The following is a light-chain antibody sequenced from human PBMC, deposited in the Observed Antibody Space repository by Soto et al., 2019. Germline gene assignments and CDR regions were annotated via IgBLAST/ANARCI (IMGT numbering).Light chain of an antibody. CDR2: EVR. CDR1: SSDVGAYNY. Sequence: QSALTQPASVSGSPGQSITISCTGTSSDVGAYNYVSWYQQHPGKAPKLMIFEVRDRPSGVSNRFSGSKSGSTASLTISGLQAEDEADYYCSSYTSSNTLVFGGGTKLTVL. CDR3: SSYTSSNTLV. J-gene: IGLJ2*01. V-gene: IGLV2-14*01.